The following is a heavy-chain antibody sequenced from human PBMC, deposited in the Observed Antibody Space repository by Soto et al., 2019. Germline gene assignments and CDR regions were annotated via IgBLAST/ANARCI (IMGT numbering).Heavy chain of an antibody. CDR3: ARTINFGLPGNGMDV. J-gene: IGHJ6*02. D-gene: IGHD3-16*01. V-gene: IGHV3-72*01. CDR2: SRDKAQGYSI. Sequence: GGSLRLSCAGSGFTLSDHYIDWVRQAPGKGLEWVGRSRDKAQGYSITYAASVKGRFTTSRDNARNSLYLQMNSLRAEDTAVYYCARTINFGLPGNGMDVWGQGTTVNVSS. CDR1: GFTLSDHY.